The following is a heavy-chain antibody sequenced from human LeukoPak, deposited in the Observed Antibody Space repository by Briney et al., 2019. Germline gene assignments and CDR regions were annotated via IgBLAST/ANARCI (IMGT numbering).Heavy chain of an antibody. J-gene: IGHJ6*02. Sequence: GGSLRLSCAASGFTFSSYGMHWVRQAPGKGLEWVAVISYDGSNKYYADSVKGRFTISRDNSKNTLYLQMNSLRAEDMAVYYCAKAVTGYYYYYGMDVWGQGTTVTVSS. V-gene: IGHV3-30*18. CDR2: ISYDGSNK. CDR1: GFTFSSYG. CDR3: AKAVTGYYYYYGMDV. D-gene: IGHD4-4*01.